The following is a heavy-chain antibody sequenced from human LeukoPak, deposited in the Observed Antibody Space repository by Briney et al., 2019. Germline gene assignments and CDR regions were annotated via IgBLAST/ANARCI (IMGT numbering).Heavy chain of an antibody. D-gene: IGHD5-24*01. CDR3: ATFGSSMATFDY. CDR1: GASISSYY. V-gene: IGHV4-59*01. CDR2: IYYSGST. Sequence: SETLSLTCTVSGASISSYYWSWIRQPPGKGLEYIGYIYYSGSTNYNPSLKSRVTISVDTSKNQFSLKLTSVTAADTAVYYCATFGSSMATFDYWGQGTLVTVSS. J-gene: IGHJ4*02.